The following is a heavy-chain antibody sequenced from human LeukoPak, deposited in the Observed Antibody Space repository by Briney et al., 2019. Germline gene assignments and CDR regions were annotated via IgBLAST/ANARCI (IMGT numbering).Heavy chain of an antibody. CDR2: ISGSSSVT. V-gene: IGHV3-23*01. CDR1: GFTFSNYA. D-gene: IGHD2-21*01. Sequence: RTGGSLRLSCVASGFTFSNYAMTWVRQAPGKGLEWVSVISGSSSVTSYADSVKGRFTISRDNSKNTLYLQMNSLRDGDTATYYCAKDRATSVARVYDYWGQGTLVTVSS. J-gene: IGHJ4*02. CDR3: AKDRATSVARVYDY.